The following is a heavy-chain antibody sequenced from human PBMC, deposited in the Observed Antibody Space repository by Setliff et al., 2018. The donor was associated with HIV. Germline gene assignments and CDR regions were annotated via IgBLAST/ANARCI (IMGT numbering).Heavy chain of an antibody. D-gene: IGHD6-19*01. Sequence: GGSLRLSCAASGFTFSDYYMSWIRQTPGKGLQWVSYISSSGSTIYYADSVKGRFTISRDNSKNTLYLQMNSLRAEDTAMYYCARVFKEGSGWPFDYWGQGTLVTVSS. V-gene: IGHV3-11*01. CDR1: GFTFSDYY. CDR3: ARVFKEGSGWPFDY. CDR2: ISSSGSTI. J-gene: IGHJ4*02.